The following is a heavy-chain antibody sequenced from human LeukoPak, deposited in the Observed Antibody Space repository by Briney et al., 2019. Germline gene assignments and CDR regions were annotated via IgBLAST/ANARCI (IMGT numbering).Heavy chain of an antibody. CDR3: ARDRTGMPFDY. CDR1: GYTFTGYY. Sequence: SVKVSCKASGYTFTGYYMHWVRQAPGQGLEWMGWINPDSGATNYAQKFQGRVTMTRDTSISTAYMELSRLRSDDTAVYYCARDRTGMPFDYWGQGTLVTVTS. D-gene: IGHD7-27*01. CDR2: INPDSGAT. J-gene: IGHJ4*02. V-gene: IGHV1-2*02.